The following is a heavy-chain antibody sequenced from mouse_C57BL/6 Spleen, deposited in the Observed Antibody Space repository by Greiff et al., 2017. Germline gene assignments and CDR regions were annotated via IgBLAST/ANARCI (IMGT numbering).Heavy chain of an antibody. CDR2: IYPGDGDT. CDR1: GYAFSSSW. CDR3: ARSGPVEAMDY. J-gene: IGHJ4*01. D-gene: IGHD1-1*02. Sequence: VQGVESGPELVKPGASVKISCKASGYAFSSSWMNWVKQRPGKGLEWIGRIYPGDGDTNYNGKFKGKATLTADKSSSTAYMQLSSLTSEDSAVYFCARSGPVEAMDYWGQGTSVTVSS. V-gene: IGHV1-82*01.